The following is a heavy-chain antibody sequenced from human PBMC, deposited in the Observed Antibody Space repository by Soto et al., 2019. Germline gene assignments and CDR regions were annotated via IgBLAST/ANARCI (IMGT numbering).Heavy chain of an antibody. Sequence: SVKARFTVSRDNAKNSLYLQMNSLRVEDTAIYYCARVVVVVAATRYWYFDLWGRGTLVTVSS. D-gene: IGHD2-15*01. CDR3: ARVVVVVAATRYWYFDL. V-gene: IGHV3-11*01. J-gene: IGHJ2*01.